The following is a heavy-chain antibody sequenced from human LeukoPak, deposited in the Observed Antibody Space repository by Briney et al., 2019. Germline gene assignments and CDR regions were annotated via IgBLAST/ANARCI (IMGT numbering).Heavy chain of an antibody. V-gene: IGHV4-30-4*01. Sequence: PSQTLSLTCTVSSGSISSGDYYWSWIRQPPGKGLEWIGYIYYSGSTYYNPSLKSRVTISVDTSKNQFSLKLSSVTAADTAVYYCARGYYDSSGYYGYFDYWGQGTLVTVSS. CDR3: ARGYYDSSGYYGYFDY. CDR1: SGSISSGDYY. CDR2: IYYSGST. D-gene: IGHD3-22*01. J-gene: IGHJ4*02.